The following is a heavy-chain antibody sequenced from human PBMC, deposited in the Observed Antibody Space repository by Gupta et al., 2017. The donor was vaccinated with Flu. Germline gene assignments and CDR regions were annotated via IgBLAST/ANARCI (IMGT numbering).Heavy chain of an antibody. J-gene: IGHJ6*02. CDR2: MKQDGSEK. V-gene: IGHV3-7*01. Sequence: EVQLVESGGGLVQPGGSLRLSCVASGFTFTNYWMSWVRPAPGKGLEWVANMKQDGSEKYYVDSVKGRFAISRDNAKNSLYLQMNSLRTEDTAVYYCARDHKRGENVVDLYGMDVWGQGTTVTVSS. CDR1: GFTFTNYW. CDR3: ARDHKRGENVVDLYGMDV. D-gene: IGHD2-15*01.